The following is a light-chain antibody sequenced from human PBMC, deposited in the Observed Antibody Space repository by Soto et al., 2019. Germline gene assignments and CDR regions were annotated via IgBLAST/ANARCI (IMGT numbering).Light chain of an antibody. CDR3: SSYTAITTTRV. CDR2: DVS. V-gene: IGLV2-14*03. CDR1: SSDVGGYNY. Sequence: QSALTQPASVSGSPGQSITISCTGTSSDVGGYNYVSWYQQHPGKAPQLMIYDVSSRPSGVSLRFSGSKSGNTASLTIPGLQAEDEAYYFCSSYTAITTTRVFGGGTKVTVL. J-gene: IGLJ2*01.